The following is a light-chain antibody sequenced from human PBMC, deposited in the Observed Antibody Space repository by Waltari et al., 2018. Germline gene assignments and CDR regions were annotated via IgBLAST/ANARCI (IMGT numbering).Light chain of an antibody. CDR1: SGSIASNY. Sequence: NFMLTQPHSVSESPGKTVTISCTRSSGSIASNYVQGYQQRPGRSPTTVIYKVNQRPSGVPGRFSGSIDSSSNAASLTISGLKTDDEADYYCQSYDRSNQVFGGGTKLTVL. J-gene: IGLJ2*01. V-gene: IGLV6-57*01. CDR2: KVN. CDR3: QSYDRSNQV.